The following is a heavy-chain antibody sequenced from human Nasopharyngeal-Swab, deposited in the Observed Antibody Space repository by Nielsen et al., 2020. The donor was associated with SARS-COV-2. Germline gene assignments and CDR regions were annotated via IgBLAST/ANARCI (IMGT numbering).Heavy chain of an antibody. J-gene: IGHJ4*02. CDR1: GYTFTSYY. V-gene: IGHV1-46*01. CDR3: ARDQIGDSSGYDFDY. Sequence: ASVKVSCKASGYTFTSYYMHWVRQAPGQGLEWMGIINPSGGSTSYAQKFQGRVTMTRDTSTSTVYMELSSLRSEDTAVCYCARDQIGDSSGYDFDYWGQGTLVTVSS. CDR2: INPSGGST. D-gene: IGHD3-22*01.